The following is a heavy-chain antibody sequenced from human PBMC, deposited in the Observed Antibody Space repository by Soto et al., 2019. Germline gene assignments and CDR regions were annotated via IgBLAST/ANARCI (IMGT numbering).Heavy chain of an antibody. Sequence: GGSLRLSCAASGFSFSDYSMNWVRQAPGKGLEWVAFIDPSGTTTDYRESVKGRFTISKDKSMKTVYLQMNSLRVEDAAVYYCTKDRVPDGIYSFDYWGQGALVTVSS. CDR2: IDPSGTTT. D-gene: IGHD2-15*01. V-gene: IGHV3-23*03. CDR3: TKDRVPDGIYSFDY. CDR1: GFSFSDYS. J-gene: IGHJ4*02.